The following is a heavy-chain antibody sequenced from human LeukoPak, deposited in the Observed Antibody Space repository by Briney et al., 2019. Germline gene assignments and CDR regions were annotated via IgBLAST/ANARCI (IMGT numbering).Heavy chain of an antibody. J-gene: IGHJ3*02. D-gene: IGHD4-17*01. V-gene: IGHV4-59*11. CDR1: GDSFSSHY. CDR3: ARDLVTVTKGFDI. Sequence: PSETLSLTCAVSGDSFSSHYWTWIRQSPGTGLEWIGYISHIGRTNYNPSLKSRVTISIDTSKNQFSLKLRSVTAADTAVYYCARDLVTVTKGFDIWGQGTMVSISS. CDR2: ISHIGRT.